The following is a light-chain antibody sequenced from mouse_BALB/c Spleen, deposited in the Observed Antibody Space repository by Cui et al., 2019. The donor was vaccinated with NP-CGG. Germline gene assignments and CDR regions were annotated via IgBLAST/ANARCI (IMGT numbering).Light chain of an antibody. CDR3: ALWYSNHWV. V-gene: IGLV1*01. CDR2: GTN. Sequence: VVTQASALTTSPGETVTFTCRSSTGAVTTSNYANWVQEKPDHLFTGLIGGTNNRAPGVPARFSGSLIGDKAALTITGAQTEDEAIYFCALWYSNHWVFGGGTKLTVL. J-gene: IGLJ1*01. CDR1: TGAVTTSNY.